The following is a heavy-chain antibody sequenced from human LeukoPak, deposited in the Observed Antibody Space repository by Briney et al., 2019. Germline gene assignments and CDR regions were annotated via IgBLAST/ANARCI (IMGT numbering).Heavy chain of an antibody. J-gene: IGHJ3*02. CDR2: INPSGGST. CDR3: ARDFSVYSSPGGAFDI. CDR1: GYTFTSYY. Sequence: ASVKVSCKASGYTFTSYYMHWVRQAPGQGLEWMGIINPSGGSTSYAQKFQGRVTMTRDTSTSTVYMELSSLRSEDTAVYYCARDFSVYSSPGGAFDIWGQGTMVTVSS. V-gene: IGHV1-46*01. D-gene: IGHD6-13*01.